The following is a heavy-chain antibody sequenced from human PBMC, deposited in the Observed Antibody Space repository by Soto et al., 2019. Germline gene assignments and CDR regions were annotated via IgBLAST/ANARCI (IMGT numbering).Heavy chain of an antibody. V-gene: IGHV3-48*01. J-gene: IGHJ4*02. CDR1: GFPIGSYS. CDR2: ISSSSSTI. CDR3: AKDGGYSYGPYDY. Sequence: PGGSLRLSCAASGFPIGSYSRNWVRQAPGKGLEWVSYISSSSSTIYYADSVEGRFTISRDNAKNSLDLQMNSLRAEDTAVYYCAKDGGYSYGPYDYWGQGTLVTVSS. D-gene: IGHD5-18*01.